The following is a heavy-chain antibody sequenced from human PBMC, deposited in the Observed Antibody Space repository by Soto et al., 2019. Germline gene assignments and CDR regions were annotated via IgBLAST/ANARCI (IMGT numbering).Heavy chain of an antibody. J-gene: IGHJ4*02. Sequence: ASVKVSCKASGFTFTNSAVQWVRQARGQRLEWIGWIVVGSTNTNYTQKFQERVTITSDMSTSTAYMELSSLRSEDTAMYYCAADLNWYSSGCLFDYWGQGTLVTVSS. CDR2: IVVGSTNT. CDR3: AADLNWYSSGCLFDY. CDR1: GFTFTNSA. D-gene: IGHD6-19*01. V-gene: IGHV1-58*01.